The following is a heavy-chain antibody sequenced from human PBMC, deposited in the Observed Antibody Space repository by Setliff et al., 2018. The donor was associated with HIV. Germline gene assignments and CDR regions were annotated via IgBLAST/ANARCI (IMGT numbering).Heavy chain of an antibody. CDR1: GGSIINSNYF. CDR2: TYFIGTT. J-gene: IGHJ3*02. CDR3: ARSFSGRYFWSGYYTGPDPKGENAFDI. V-gene: IGHV4-39*02. Sequence: SETLSLPCTVSGGSIINSNYFWGSFRQPPGKGQEWIGRTYFIGTTYYQPSLQGRVSMSIDSSKNHFSLSLRYVTAADTAVYYCARSFSGRYFWSGYYTGPDPKGENAFDIWGQGTMVTVS. D-gene: IGHD3-3*01.